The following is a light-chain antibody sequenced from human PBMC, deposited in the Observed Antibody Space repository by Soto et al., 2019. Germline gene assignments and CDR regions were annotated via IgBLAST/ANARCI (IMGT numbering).Light chain of an antibody. CDR1: RSNIGNNS. J-gene: IGLJ2*01. CDR3: GTWDSSLSAGVV. V-gene: IGLV1-51*01. CDR2: DNN. Sequence: QSVLTQPPSVSAAPGQKVTISCSGSRSNIGNNSVSWYQQLPGTAPKLLIYDNNKRSSGIPDRFSGSKSGTSATLGITGLQTGDEADYYCGTWDSSLSAGVVFGGGTKLTVL.